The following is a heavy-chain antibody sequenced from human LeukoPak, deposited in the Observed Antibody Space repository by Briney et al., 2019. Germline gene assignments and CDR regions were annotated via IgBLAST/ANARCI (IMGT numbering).Heavy chain of an antibody. D-gene: IGHD6-13*01. CDR2: ISWNSGSI. J-gene: IGHJ4*02. Sequence: PGGSLRLSCAASGFTFDDYAMHWVRQAPGKGLEWVSGISWNSGSIGYADSVKGRFTISRDNAKNSLYLQMNSLRAEDTALYYCAKGVHSSSWFHFDYWGQGTLVTVSS. V-gene: IGHV3-9*01. CDR3: AKGVHSSSWFHFDY. CDR1: GFTFDDYA.